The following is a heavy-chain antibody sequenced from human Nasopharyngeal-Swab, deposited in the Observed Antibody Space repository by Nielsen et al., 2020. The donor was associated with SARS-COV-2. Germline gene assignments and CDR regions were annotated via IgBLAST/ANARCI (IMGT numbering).Heavy chain of an antibody. D-gene: IGHD6-13*01. CDR3: AREIAADGEAYYYCGMDV. V-gene: IGHV1-2*06. CDR2: INPNSGGT. J-gene: IGHJ6*02. Sequence: ASVKVSCKASGYTFTGYSMHWVRQAPGQGLEWMGRINPNSGGTNYAQKFQGRVTMTRDTSTSTAYMELSRLRSDDTAVYYCAREIAADGEAYYYCGMDVWGQGTTVTVSS. CDR1: GYTFTGYS.